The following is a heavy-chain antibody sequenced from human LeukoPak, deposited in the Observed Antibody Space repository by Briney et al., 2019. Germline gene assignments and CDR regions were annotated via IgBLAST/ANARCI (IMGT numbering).Heavy chain of an antibody. V-gene: IGHV3-7*01. CDR1: GFTFSSYW. Sequence: GGSLRLSCTASGFTFSSYWMSWVRQAPGKGLEWVANIKKDGSEKYYVDSVKGRFTISRDNAKTSLYLQMNSLRAEGTAVYYCARVLYDFWSGYYPQDAFDIWGQGTMVTVSS. D-gene: IGHD3-3*01. J-gene: IGHJ3*02. CDR3: ARVLYDFWSGYYPQDAFDI. CDR2: IKKDGSEK.